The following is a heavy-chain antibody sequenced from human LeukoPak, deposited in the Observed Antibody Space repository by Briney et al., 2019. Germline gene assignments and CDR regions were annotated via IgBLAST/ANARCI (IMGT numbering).Heavy chain of an antibody. D-gene: IGHD1-26*01. CDR2: INHSGST. Sequence: SETLSLTCTVSGGSISSSSYYWGWIRQPPGKGLEWIGEINHSGSTNYNPSLKSRVTISVDTSKNQFSLKLSSVTAADTAVYYCARFVWESDYWGQGTLVTVSS. J-gene: IGHJ4*02. V-gene: IGHV4-39*07. CDR1: GGSISSSSYY. CDR3: ARFVWESDY.